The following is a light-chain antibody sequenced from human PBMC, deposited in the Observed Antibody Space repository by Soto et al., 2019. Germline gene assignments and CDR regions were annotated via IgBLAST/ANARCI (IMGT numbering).Light chain of an antibody. CDR1: QSIARN. CDR3: QQYHHWRT. J-gene: IGKJ1*01. Sequence: EIVMTQSPAALSVSPGERATLSCRASQSIARNLAWYQQKRGQAPRLLIYGASARAAGIPARISGSGSGTEFTLTISILQSEDFAVYYCQQYHHWRTFGQGTKVEIK. CDR2: GAS. V-gene: IGKV3-15*01.